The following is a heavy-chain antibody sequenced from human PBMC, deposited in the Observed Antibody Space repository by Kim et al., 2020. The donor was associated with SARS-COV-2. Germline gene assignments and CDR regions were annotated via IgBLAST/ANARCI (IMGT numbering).Heavy chain of an antibody. CDR2: IYYSGST. V-gene: IGHV4-39*01. CDR3: PRRGGTIFGVPNGIRSSNIEC. D-gene: IGHD3-3*01. J-gene: IGHJ4*01. Sequence: SETRSLTCTVSGCSISSSSYYRGWIRQPPGKGLEWIGSIYYSGSTHYNPSLKSRVTISVDTSKNQLSLKLSSVTAADTAEYYCPRRGGTIFGVPNGIRSSNIECWGQGTLVTVS. CDR1: GCSISSSSYY.